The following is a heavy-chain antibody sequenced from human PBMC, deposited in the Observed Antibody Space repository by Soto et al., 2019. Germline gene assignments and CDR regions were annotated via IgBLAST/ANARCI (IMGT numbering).Heavy chain of an antibody. D-gene: IGHD1-26*01. V-gene: IGHV5-51*01. J-gene: IGHJ6*02. CDR2: IYPGDSDT. CDR3: AKDRPSGSRPYYYGMDV. CDR1: GYSFTSYW. Sequence: GESLKISCKGSGYSFTSYWIGWARQMPGKGLEWMGIIYPGDSDTRYSPSFQGRFTISRDNSKNTLYLQMNSLRAEDTAVYYCAKDRPSGSRPYYYGMDVWGQGTTVTVSS.